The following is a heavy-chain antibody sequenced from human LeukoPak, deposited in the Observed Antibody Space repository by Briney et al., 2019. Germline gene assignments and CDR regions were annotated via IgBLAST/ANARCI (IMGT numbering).Heavy chain of an antibody. CDR2: IKEDGSEK. J-gene: IGHJ4*02. D-gene: IGHD5-12*01. CDR1: GFTFSTYW. Sequence: GGSLRLSCAASGFTFSTYWMGWVRQAPGKGLEWVANIKEDGSEKYYLDSVKGRFTISRDNAQNSLHLEMNSLRAEDTAVYYCARESRPEVATILYDNWGQGTLITVSP. V-gene: IGHV3-7*01. CDR3: ARESRPEVATILYDN.